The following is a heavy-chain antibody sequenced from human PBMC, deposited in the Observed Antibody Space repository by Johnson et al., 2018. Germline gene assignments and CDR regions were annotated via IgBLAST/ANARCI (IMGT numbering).Heavy chain of an antibody. V-gene: IGHV3-9*01. CDR2: ISWNSGSI. D-gene: IGHD3-3*01. Sequence: EVQLVESGGGLVQPGRSLRLSCAASGFTFDDYAMHWVRQAPGKGLEWVSGISWNSGSIGYADSVKGRFTISRDNAKNSLYLQMNSLRAEDTALYYCAKDMGDFGVVENYYYYYGMDGWGQGTTVTVSS. J-gene: IGHJ6*01. CDR1: GFTFDDYA. CDR3: AKDMGDFGVVENYYYYYGMDG.